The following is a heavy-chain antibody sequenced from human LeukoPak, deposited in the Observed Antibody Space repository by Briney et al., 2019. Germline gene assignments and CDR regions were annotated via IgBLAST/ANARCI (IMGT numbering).Heavy chain of an antibody. CDR2: ISLSGGIT. CDR1: GFTFSSNA. J-gene: IGHJ4*02. V-gene: IGHV3-23*01. D-gene: IGHD5-18*01. CDR3: AIGDKYGYPK. Sequence: GGSLRLSCAASGFTFSSNAMNWVRQAPGKGLEWVSVISLSGGITYYADSVKGRFTISRDNAKNTLYLQMNSLRVEDTAVYYCAIGDKYGYPKWGQGTLVTVST.